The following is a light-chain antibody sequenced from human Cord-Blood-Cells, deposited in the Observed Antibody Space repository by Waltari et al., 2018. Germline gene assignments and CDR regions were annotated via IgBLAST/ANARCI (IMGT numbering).Light chain of an antibody. J-gene: IGLJ2*01. V-gene: IGLV3-1*01. CDR2: QVS. CDR3: QAWDISTGTGVV. Sequence: SYELTQPPSVSVSPGQTASITCSGDKLGDKYACWYQQKPGQSPVLVIYQVSERPSGSPERFSGSNSGNTSTLTISGTQAMDEADYYCQAWDISTGTGVVFGGGTKLTVL. CDR1: KLGDKY.